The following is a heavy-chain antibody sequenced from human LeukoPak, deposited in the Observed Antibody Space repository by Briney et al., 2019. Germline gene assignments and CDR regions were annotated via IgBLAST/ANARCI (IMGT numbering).Heavy chain of an antibody. Sequence: GGSLRLSCAASGFTFSSYGMHWVRQAPGKGLEWVAVISYDGSNKYYADSVKGRFTISRDNSKNTLYLQMNSLRAEDTAVYYCGRGMDTWGQGTLVTVSS. J-gene: IGHJ5*02. V-gene: IGHV3-30*03. CDR1: GFTFSSYG. CDR2: ISYDGSNK. CDR3: GRGMDT.